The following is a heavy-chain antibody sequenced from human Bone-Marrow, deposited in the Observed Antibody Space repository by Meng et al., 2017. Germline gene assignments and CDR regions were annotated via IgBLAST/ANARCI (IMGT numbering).Heavy chain of an antibody. CDR2: IYSGGST. Sequence: GGSLRLSCAASGFTVSSNYMSWVRQAPGKGLEWVSVIYSGGSTYYADSVKGRFTISRDNSKNTLYLQMNSLRAEDTAVYYCASGLRLTDDYGDYGGGHHDAFDIWGQGTMVTVSS. D-gene: IGHD4-17*01. V-gene: IGHV3-53*01. J-gene: IGHJ3*02. CDR1: GFTVSSNY. CDR3: ASGLRLTDDYGDYGGGHHDAFDI.